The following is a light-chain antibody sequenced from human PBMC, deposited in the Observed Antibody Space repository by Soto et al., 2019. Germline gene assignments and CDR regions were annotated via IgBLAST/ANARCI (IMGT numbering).Light chain of an antibody. J-gene: IGKJ1*01. CDR1: QNIYNS. V-gene: IGKV1-5*03. CDR3: QHYFGYLWT. Sequence: DIQMTQSPSSLSASLGDRFTITCRTSQNIYNSLNWYQQKAGKAPKVVIYGASGLESGVPPRFSGSGSGTEFTLTIDSLQPDDFATYYCQHYFGYLWTFGQGTKVDIK. CDR2: GAS.